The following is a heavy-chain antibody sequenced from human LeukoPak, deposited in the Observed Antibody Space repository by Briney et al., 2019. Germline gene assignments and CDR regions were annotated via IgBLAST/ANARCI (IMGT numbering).Heavy chain of an antibody. CDR2: IYYSGST. J-gene: IGHJ4*02. CDR3: ARQLGDRLLFDY. Sequence: NPPETLSLTCTVSGGSFSSYFWSWIRQPPGKGLEWIGYIYYSGSTHYNSSLKSRVTISLDTSRNQFSLKLSSVTAADTAVYYCARQLGDRLLFDYWGQGTLVTVSS. D-gene: IGHD2-21*01. V-gene: IGHV4-59*01. CDR1: GGSFSSYF.